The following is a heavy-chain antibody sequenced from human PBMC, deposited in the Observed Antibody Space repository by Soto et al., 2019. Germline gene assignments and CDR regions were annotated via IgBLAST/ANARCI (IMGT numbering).Heavy chain of an antibody. CDR1: GYTFTGYY. CDR3: ARCHDSRGPGMDV. J-gene: IGHJ6*02. CDR2: INPNSGGT. Sequence: ASVKVSCKASGYTFTGYYMHWVRQAPGQGLEWMGWINPNSGGTNYAQKFQGRVTMTRDTSISTAYMELSRLRSDDTAVYYCARCHDSRGPGMDVWGQGTTVTVSS. D-gene: IGHD1-26*01. V-gene: IGHV1-2*02.